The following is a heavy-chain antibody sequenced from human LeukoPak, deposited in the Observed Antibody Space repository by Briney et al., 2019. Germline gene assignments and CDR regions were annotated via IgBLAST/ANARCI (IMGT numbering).Heavy chain of an antibody. D-gene: IGHD3-10*01. CDR2: IYTSGST. CDR1: GGSISSGSYY. J-gene: IGHJ4*02. Sequence: SQTLSLTCTVSGGSISSGSYYWSWIRQPAGKGLEWIGRIYTSGSTNYNPSLKSRVTISVDTSKNQFSLKLSSVTAADTAVYYCARGPFGVRETSFDYWGQGTLVTVSS. CDR3: ARGPFGVRETSFDY. V-gene: IGHV4-61*02.